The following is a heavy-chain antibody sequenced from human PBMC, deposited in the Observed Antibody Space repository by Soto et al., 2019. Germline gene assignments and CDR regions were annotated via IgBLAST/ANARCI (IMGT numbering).Heavy chain of an antibody. Sequence: EVQLLESGGGLVQPGGSLRLSCEGSGFTFSRYAMSWVRQVQGKGLEWVSAISGSGGNTYYSDSVKRRLTISRDNSKNTLYLQMNSLRAKDTAVYYCAKDSCSSTSCYGDYWGQRTLVTVS. J-gene: IGHJ4*02. V-gene: IGHV3-23*01. CDR3: AKDSCSSTSCYGDY. CDR2: ISGSGGNT. CDR1: GFTFSRYA. D-gene: IGHD2-2*01.